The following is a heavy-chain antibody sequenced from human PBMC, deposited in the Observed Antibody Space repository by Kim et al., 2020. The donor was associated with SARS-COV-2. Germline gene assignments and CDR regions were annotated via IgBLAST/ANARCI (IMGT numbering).Heavy chain of an antibody. CDR2: IWYDGSNK. D-gene: IGHD6-13*01. CDR3: ARGKKAPSSSWYSAAFDI. Sequence: GGSLRLSCAASGFTFSSYGMHWVRQAPGKGLEWVAVIWYDGSNKYYADSVKGRFTISRDNSKNTLYLQMNSLRAEDTAVYYCARGKKAPSSSWYSAAFDIWGQGTMVTVSS. CDR1: GFTFSSYG. J-gene: IGHJ3*02. V-gene: IGHV3-33*01.